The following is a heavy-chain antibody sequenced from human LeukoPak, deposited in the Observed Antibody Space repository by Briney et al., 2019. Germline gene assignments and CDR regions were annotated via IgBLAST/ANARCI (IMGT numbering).Heavy chain of an antibody. D-gene: IGHD6-13*01. CDR2: ISSSGSTI. J-gene: IGHJ2*01. CDR3: AKEYTSRWSYWHFDL. V-gene: IGHV3-11*04. CDR1: GFTFSDYY. Sequence: PGGSLRLSCAASGFTFSDYYMSWIRQAPGKGLEWVSYISSSGSTIYYADSVKGRFTISRDNSKNTLYLQMDSLRAEDTALYYCAKEYTSRWSYWHFDLWGRGTLVTVSS.